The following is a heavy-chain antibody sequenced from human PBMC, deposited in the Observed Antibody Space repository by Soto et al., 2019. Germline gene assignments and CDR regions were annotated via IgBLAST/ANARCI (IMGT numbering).Heavy chain of an antibody. D-gene: IGHD1-20*01. V-gene: IGHV4-34*01. Sequence: QVQLQQWGAGLLKPSETLSLTCAVYGGSFSGYYWHWIRQPPGKGLEWIGEINHSGSTNYNPSLKSRLTISADTSKTQVSLKLSSVTAADTAVYYCSTGNWRSRYWDQGTLVTVSS. CDR1: GGSFSGYY. J-gene: IGHJ4*02. CDR2: INHSGST. CDR3: STGNWRSRY.